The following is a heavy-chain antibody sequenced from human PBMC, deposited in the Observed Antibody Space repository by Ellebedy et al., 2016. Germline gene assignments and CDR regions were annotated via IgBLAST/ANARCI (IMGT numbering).Heavy chain of an antibody. CDR2: IYSTGTT. J-gene: IGHJ4*02. CDR3: ARIGGVSFGERPIDY. V-gene: IGHV4-59*01. D-gene: IGHD3-10*01. Sequence: SETLSLTCIVSGGSISRYYWSWNRKPPGRGLEWIGNIYSTGTTNYNPSLQSRVTISLDPSKNQFSLRLTSVTAADTAVYYCARIGGVSFGERPIDYWGQGTLVTVSS. CDR1: GGSISRYY.